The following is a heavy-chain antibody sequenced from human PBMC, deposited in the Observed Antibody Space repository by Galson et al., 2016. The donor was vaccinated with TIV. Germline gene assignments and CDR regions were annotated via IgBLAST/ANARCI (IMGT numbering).Heavy chain of an antibody. V-gene: IGHV1-69*04. Sequence: SVKVSCKASGYTFRNYGFSWVRQAPGQGLEWMGRIIPILGMTNYAQKFQGRLTITADKSTSTAYMELSSLRSEDTALYYCARVCSSTSCYAGIDDWGQGTLVTVSS. CDR2: IIPILGMT. D-gene: IGHD2-2*01. J-gene: IGHJ4*02. CDR1: GYTFRNYG. CDR3: ARVCSSTSCYAGIDD.